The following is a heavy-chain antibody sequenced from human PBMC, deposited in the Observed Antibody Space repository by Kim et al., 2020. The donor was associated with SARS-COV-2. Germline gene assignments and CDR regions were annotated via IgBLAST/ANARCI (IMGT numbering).Heavy chain of an antibody. Sequence: SETLCLTCAVYGGSFSGYYWSWIRQPPGKGLEWIGEINHSGSTNYNPSLKSRVTISVDTSKNKFSLKLSSVTAADTAVYYCARWGAPNDYYYGMDVWGQGTTVTVSS. CDR3: ARWGAPNDYYYGMDV. CDR1: GGSFSGYY. V-gene: IGHV4-34*01. CDR2: INHSGST. D-gene: IGHD3-16*01. J-gene: IGHJ6*02.